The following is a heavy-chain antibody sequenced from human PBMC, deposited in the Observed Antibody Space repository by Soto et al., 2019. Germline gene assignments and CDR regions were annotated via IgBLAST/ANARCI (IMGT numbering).Heavy chain of an antibody. Sequence: PGGSLRLSCAASGFLFRSYVMTWVRQAPGKGLEWVSSISGSGATTYYADSVRGRFTISRDDSKNTVSLEMNSLRADDSAIYYFAKFWEVRGVVPENWAQGSLVTVSS. V-gene: IGHV3-23*01. D-gene: IGHD3-10*01. CDR1: GFLFRSYV. J-gene: IGHJ4*02. CDR2: ISGSGATT. CDR3: AKFWEVRGVVPEN.